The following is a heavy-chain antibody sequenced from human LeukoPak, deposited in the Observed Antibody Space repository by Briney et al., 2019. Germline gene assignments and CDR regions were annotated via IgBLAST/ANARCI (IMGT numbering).Heavy chain of an antibody. J-gene: IGHJ4*02. CDR1: GYNFTSYW. Sequence: GESLQISCKGSGYNFTSYWIGWVRQLPGKGLEWMGIIYPGDSDTRYSPSFQGQVTISADKSISTAYLQWSSLKASDTAMYYCARRLRWYNFDYWGQGTLVTVSS. V-gene: IGHV5-51*01. CDR3: ARRLRWYNFDY. CDR2: IYPGDSDT. D-gene: IGHD4-23*01.